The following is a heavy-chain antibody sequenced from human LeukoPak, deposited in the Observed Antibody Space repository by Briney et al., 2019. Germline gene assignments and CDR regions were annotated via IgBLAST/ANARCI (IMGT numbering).Heavy chain of an antibody. J-gene: IGHJ4*02. Sequence: SETLSLTCTVSGGSISSGGYYWSWIRQPPGKGLEWIGEINHSGSTNYNPSLKSRVTMSVDTSKNQFSLKLSSVTAADTAVYYCARVPRGYSSSWYDYWGQGTLVTVSS. CDR3: ARVPRGYSSSWYDY. CDR2: INHSGST. CDR1: GGSISSGGYY. D-gene: IGHD6-13*01. V-gene: IGHV4-39*07.